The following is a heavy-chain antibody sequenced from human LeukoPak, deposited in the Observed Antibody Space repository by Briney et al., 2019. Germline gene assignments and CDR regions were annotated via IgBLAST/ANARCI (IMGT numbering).Heavy chain of an antibody. D-gene: IGHD2-2*01. V-gene: IGHV1-3*01. CDR2: LNGGNGNT. CDR1: GYSFATYA. J-gene: IGHJ6*02. Sequence: ASVKVSCKASGYSFATYAIHWVRQAPGQRLEWMGWLNGGNGNTKYSQKFQGRVTITRDTSANTAYMELSSLRSEDTAVYYCARGLPVVPAANPYYYGMDIWGQGSTVTVSS. CDR3: ARGLPVVPAANPYYYGMDI.